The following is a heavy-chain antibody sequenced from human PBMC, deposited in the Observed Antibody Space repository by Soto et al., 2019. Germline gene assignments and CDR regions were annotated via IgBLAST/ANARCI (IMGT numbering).Heavy chain of an antibody. J-gene: IGHJ4*02. CDR3: ARGRYGDY. V-gene: IGHV1-18*01. CDR2: ISAHNGNT. Sequence: QVHLVQSGAEVKKPGASVKVSCKGSGYAFTTYGITWVRQAPGQGLEWMGWISAHNGNTNYAQKLQGRVSVTRDTSTSTAYMELRSLRSDDTTVYYCARGRYGDYWGQGALVTVSS. CDR1: GYAFTTYG. D-gene: IGHD1-1*01.